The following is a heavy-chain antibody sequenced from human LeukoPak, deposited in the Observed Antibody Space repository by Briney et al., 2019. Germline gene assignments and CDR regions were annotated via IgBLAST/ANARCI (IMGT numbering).Heavy chain of an antibody. CDR1: GFTFSSYS. CDR2: ISSSSSYI. CDR3: ARDYSSGYWYFDL. Sequence: GGSLRLSCAASGFTFSSYSMNWVRQAPGKGLEWVSSISSSSSYIYYADSVKGRFTISRDNSKNTLYLQMNSLRAEDTAVYYCARDYSSGYWYFDLWGRGTLVTVSS. J-gene: IGHJ2*01. V-gene: IGHV3-21*04. D-gene: IGHD6-19*01.